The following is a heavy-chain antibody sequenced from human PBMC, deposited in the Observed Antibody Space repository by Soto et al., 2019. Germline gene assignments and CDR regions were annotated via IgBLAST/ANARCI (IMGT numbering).Heavy chain of an antibody. V-gene: IGHV3-20*04. CDR3: AKDGLMYGSGPYRPRHFDL. CDR2: LNWNGATT. Sequence: EVQLVESGGGVVRPGGSLTLSCVASGFTFDDYGMSWVRQVQGKGLEWVSGLNWNGATTDYIDSVKGRFTISRDNAKNSLHLRMTSLRAEDTGVYYCAKDGLMYGSGPYRPRHFDLWGHGTLVTVSS. J-gene: IGHJ2*01. D-gene: IGHD3-10*01. CDR1: GFTFDDYG.